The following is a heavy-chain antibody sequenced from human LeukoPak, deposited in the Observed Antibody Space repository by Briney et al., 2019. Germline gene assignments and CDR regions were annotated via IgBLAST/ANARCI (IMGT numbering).Heavy chain of an antibody. J-gene: IGHJ4*02. CDR1: GYTFTSHG. V-gene: IGHV1-18*01. CDR2: INAYNGHT. D-gene: IGHD2-21*02. Sequence: GASVKVSCKASGYTFTSHGITWVRQAPGQGLEWVGWINAYNGHTNYVQNLQGRATMTTDTSTSTVYMELSSLRSEDTAVYYCASVLYCGADCYSGRYFFDYWGQGTLVTVSS. CDR3: ASVLYCGADCYSGRYFFDY.